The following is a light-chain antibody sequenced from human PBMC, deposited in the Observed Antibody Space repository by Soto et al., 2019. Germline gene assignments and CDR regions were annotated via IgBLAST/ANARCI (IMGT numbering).Light chain of an antibody. CDR3: CSYAGSSTYV. V-gene: IGLV2-23*01. CDR1: SSNIGSYNF. CDR2: EGN. Sequence: QSVLTQPASVSGSPGQSITISCTGSSSNIGSYNFVSWYQQHPGKAPKVIIYEGNQRPSGVSNRFSGSKSGNTASLRISGLQVEDEADYYCCSYAGSSTYVFGTGTKLTVL. J-gene: IGLJ1*01.